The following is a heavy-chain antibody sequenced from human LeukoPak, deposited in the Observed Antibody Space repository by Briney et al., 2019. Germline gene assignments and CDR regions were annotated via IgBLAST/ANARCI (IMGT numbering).Heavy chain of an antibody. CDR1: GFTFDDYA. Sequence: GASLRLSCAASGFTFDDYAMHWVRQGPGKSLEWVSLISGDASSTKYADSVKGRFTISRDNSKNSLFLQMNSLRTEDTALYFCAKSLRSASYSSGVDYWGQGTLVTVSS. D-gene: IGHD3-10*01. CDR2: ISGDASST. V-gene: IGHV3-43*02. J-gene: IGHJ4*02. CDR3: AKSLRSASYSSGVDY.